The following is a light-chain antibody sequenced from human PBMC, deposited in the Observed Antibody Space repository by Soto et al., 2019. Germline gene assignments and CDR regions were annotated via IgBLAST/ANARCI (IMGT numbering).Light chain of an antibody. V-gene: IGKV1-39*01. CDR1: ESISNF. CDR2: AAS. CDR3: QQAYSMLFT. Sequence: DIQMTQSPSSLSASVGDRITISCRASESISNFLNWYQQKPGQAPKILIYAASTLQSGAPLRFTGIGSGTDFNLTISSLQPKDFATYFCQQAYSMLFTFGGGTKVEIK. J-gene: IGKJ4*01.